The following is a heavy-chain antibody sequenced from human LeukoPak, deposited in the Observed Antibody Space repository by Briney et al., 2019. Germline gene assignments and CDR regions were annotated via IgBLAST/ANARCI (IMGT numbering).Heavy chain of an antibody. CDR1: GYSFTSYW. CDR2: IYPGDSDT. V-gene: IGHV5-51*01. D-gene: IGHD3-22*01. Sequence: GESLKISCKGSGYSFTSYWIGWVRQMPGKGLEWMGIIYPGDSDTRYSPSFQGQVTISADKSISTAYLQWSSLKVSDTAMYYCASAYYYDSSGYSSLAYWGQGTLVTVSS. J-gene: IGHJ4*02. CDR3: ASAYYYDSSGYSSLAY.